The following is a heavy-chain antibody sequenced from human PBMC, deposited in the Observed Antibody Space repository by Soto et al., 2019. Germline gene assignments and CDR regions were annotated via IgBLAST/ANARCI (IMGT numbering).Heavy chain of an antibody. CDR1: GFTFSNDD. J-gene: IGHJ4*02. D-gene: IGHD5-12*01. Sequence: EVQLLESGGDLVQPGGSLRLSCVASGFTFSNDDLSWVRQASGKGLEWVSAITAGGFNTYYADSVKGRFTISRDNSKNTLYLQMNSLRAEDKAVYYCAKNIGGFSGYANFDYWGKGTLFTVSS. CDR2: ITAGGFNT. V-gene: IGHV3-23*01. CDR3: AKNIGGFSGYANFDY.